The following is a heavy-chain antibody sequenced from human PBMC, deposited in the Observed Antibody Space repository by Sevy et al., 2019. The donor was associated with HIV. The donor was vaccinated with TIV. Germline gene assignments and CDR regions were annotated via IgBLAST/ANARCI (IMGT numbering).Heavy chain of an antibody. J-gene: IGHJ4*02. CDR3: ATTKDYYEGSGYPFDG. CDR2: FDPEDGET. V-gene: IGHV1-24*01. D-gene: IGHD3-22*01. CDR1: GSALTELA. Sequence: ASVKVSCKVSGSALTELAMHWVRQAPGKGLEWMATFDPEDGETSYAQKFQGRVTMTEDTSTDTAYLELVSLRSEDTAVYYCATTKDYYEGSGYPFDGWGQGTLVTVSS.